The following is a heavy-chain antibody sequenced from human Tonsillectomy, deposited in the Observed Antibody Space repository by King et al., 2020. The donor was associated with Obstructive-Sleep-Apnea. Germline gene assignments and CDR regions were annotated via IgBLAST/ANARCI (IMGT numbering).Heavy chain of an antibody. J-gene: IGHJ5*02. V-gene: IGHV2-5*02. CDR1: GFSLSTSEVG. Sequence: TLKESGPTLVKPTQTLTLTCTFSGFSLSTSEVGVGWIRQPPGKTLEWLALIYWDDDKRHRPILNNRPTITKETSKNQVGRTMPHMDPVDTATYYCAHRGPTNFWSGYYNWFDPWGQGTLVTVSS. CDR3: AHRGPTNFWSGYYNWFDP. D-gene: IGHD3-3*01. CDR2: IYWDDDK.